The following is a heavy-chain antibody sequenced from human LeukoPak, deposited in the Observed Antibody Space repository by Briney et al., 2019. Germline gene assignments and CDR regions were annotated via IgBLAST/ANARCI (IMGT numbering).Heavy chain of an antibody. CDR2: IYTSGST. V-gene: IGHV4-4*07. J-gene: IGHJ6*03. CDR3: ATPYTSGWPPNNMDV. Sequence: SETLSLTCTVSGGSISSYYWSWIRQPAGKGLEWIGRIYTSGSTNYNPSLKSRVTMSVDTSKNQFSLKLSSVTAADTAMYYCATPYTSGWPPNNMDVWGKGTTVTVSS. D-gene: IGHD6-19*01. CDR1: GGSISSYY.